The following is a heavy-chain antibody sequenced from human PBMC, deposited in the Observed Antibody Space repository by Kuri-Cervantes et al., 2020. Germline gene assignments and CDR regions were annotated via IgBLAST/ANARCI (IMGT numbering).Heavy chain of an antibody. D-gene: IGHD3-16*01. CDR1: GYTFTDYY. J-gene: IGHJ6*02. CDR3: SSYSYYGYGMDV. Sequence: ASVKVSCKASGYTFTDYYMHWVRQAPGQGPEWMAMINPSGGSTTYAQKFKGRVTMTTDTYTSTVYMELNSLTSEDTAVYFCSSYSYYGYGMDVWGQGTTVTVSS. V-gene: IGHV1-46*01. CDR2: INPSGGST.